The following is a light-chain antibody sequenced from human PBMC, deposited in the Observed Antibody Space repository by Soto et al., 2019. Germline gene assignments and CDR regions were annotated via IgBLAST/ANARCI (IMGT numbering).Light chain of an antibody. CDR2: GAS. V-gene: IGKV3-20*01. J-gene: IGKJ1*01. Sequence: EIVLTQSPGTLSLSPGDRATLSCRASQSVTNSYIAWYQQKPGQAPRLLIYGASSRATGIPDRFTGSGSGTDFTLTITRLEPEDFAVYHCQQYGSSPWTFGQGTNVEIK. CDR3: QQYGSSPWT. CDR1: QSVTNSY.